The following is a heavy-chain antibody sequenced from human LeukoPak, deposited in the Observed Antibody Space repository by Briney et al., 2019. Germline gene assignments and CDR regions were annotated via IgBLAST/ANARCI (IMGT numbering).Heavy chain of an antibody. Sequence: SQTLSLTCAISGDSVSSNSAAWNWIRQSPSRGLEWLGRTYYRSKWYNDYAVSVKSRITINPDISKNQFSLQLNSVTPEDTAVYYCVEYYYDSSGYYSPTWGQGTLVTVSS. CDR1: GDSVSSNSAA. D-gene: IGHD3-22*01. CDR3: VEYYYDSSGYYSPT. CDR2: TYYRSKWYN. V-gene: IGHV6-1*01. J-gene: IGHJ4*02.